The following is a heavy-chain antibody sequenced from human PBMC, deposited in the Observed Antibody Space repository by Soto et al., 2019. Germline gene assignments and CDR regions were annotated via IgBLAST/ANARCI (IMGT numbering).Heavy chain of an antibody. V-gene: IGHV3-48*02. Sequence: EVQLVESGGGLVQPGGSLRLSCAASGFTFSSYSMNWVRQAPGKGLEWVSYISSSSSTIYYADSVKGRFTISRDNAKNSLYLQMNSLRDEDTAVYYCARAPQLLVAGTRYYYYGMDVWGQGTTVTVSS. D-gene: IGHD6-19*01. CDR2: ISSSSSTI. CDR3: ARAPQLLVAGTRYYYYGMDV. CDR1: GFTFSSYS. J-gene: IGHJ6*02.